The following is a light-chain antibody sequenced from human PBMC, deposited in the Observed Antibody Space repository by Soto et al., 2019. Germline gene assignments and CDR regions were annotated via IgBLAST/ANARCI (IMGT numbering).Light chain of an antibody. J-gene: IGKJ5*01. V-gene: IGKV1-39*01. CDR3: QQSYSTPFT. CDR1: QSIMNY. Sequence: DMPMTQSPASLSASVGDRVTITCRASQSIMNYLNWYQQKPGKAPKLLVFAASSLQGGVPSRFSGSGSGTDFTLTISSLQPEDFATYYCQQSYSTPFTFGQGTRLEI. CDR2: AAS.